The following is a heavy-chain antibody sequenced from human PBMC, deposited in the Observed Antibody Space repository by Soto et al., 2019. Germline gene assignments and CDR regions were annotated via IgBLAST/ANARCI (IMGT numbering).Heavy chain of an antibody. CDR1: GASIRSYY. J-gene: IGHJ4*02. V-gene: IGHV4-59*01. Sequence: PSDTLSLTCTVSGASIRSYYWSWFRQPPGKGLEWIGFSYYSGSTNYNPSLKSRVTISVDTSKNQFSLKLTSVTAADTAVYYCARDQNGSPHFDYWGQGTLVTVS. CDR3: ARDQNGSPHFDY. D-gene: IGHD1-26*01. CDR2: SYYSGST.